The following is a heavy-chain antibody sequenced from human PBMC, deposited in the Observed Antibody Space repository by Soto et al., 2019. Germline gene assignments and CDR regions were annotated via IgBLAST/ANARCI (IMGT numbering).Heavy chain of an antibody. CDR1: GDSISSYY. V-gene: IGHV4-59*08. CDR2: VYYTGTT. D-gene: IGHD3-22*01. CDR3: ARLGGYYHSLDT. Sequence: SETLSLTCTVSGDSISSYYWSWIRQPPGKGLEWIGFVYYTGTTSYNPSLKSRVTISIDGSKNQISLKLSSVTAGDTAFYYCARLGGYYHSLDTWGQGTLVTVSS. J-gene: IGHJ5*02.